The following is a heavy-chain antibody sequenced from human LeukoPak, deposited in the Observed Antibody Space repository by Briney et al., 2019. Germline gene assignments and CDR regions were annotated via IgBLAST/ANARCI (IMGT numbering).Heavy chain of an antibody. CDR1: GGSISSYY. J-gene: IGHJ1*01. D-gene: IGHD3-16*01. CDR3: ARVRGDFETD. CDR2: RYYSGST. V-gene: IGHV4-59*01. Sequence: SETLSLTCSVSGGSISSYYWTWIRQPPGKGLEWIGYRYYSGSTTYNPSLKSRVTISVDTSKSRFSLKLISVTAADTAIYYCARVRGDFETDWGQGTLVTVSS.